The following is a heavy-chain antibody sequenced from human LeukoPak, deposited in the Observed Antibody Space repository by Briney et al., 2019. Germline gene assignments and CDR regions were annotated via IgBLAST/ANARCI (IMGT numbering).Heavy chain of an antibody. V-gene: IGHV4-59*08. Sequence: PSETLSLTCTVSSGSISTYYWSWIRQPPGKGLEWIGYNYTGSTNYNPSLKSRVTMFVDMSKNQFSLRLSSVTAADTAVYYCARHRAYSSSSPFDYWGQGTLVTVSS. CDR3: ARHRAYSSSSPFDY. CDR1: SGSISTYY. D-gene: IGHD6-6*01. CDR2: NYTGST. J-gene: IGHJ4*02.